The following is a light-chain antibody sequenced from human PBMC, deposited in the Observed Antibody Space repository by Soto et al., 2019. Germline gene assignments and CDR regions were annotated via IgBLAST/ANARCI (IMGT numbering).Light chain of an antibody. Sequence: DIQMTQSPSSLSASVGDTVNITCRASQGIGNSLAWYQQKPGGVPRLLIYAASTLQSGVPSRFGGSGSGTSFTLTITSLQTEDVAIYYCQSYHRALPTFAQGTKVGFK. J-gene: IGKJ1*01. V-gene: IGKV1-27*01. CDR2: AAS. CDR1: QGIGNS. CDR3: QSYHRALPT.